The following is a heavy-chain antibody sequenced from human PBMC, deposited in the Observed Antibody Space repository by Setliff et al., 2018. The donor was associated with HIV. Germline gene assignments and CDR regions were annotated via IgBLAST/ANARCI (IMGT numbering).Heavy chain of an antibody. J-gene: IGHJ4*02. D-gene: IGHD6-19*01. Sequence: PSETLSLTCTVSGDSISSYYWSWIRQPPGKGLEWIGYIYYSGSSKNTPSLKSRVTISVDTPKNEFSLKLSPMTAADTAVYYCARGIAVAGPYFDYWGQGTLVTVSS. V-gene: IGHV4-59*01. CDR2: IYYSGSS. CDR3: ARGIAVAGPYFDY. CDR1: GDSISSYY.